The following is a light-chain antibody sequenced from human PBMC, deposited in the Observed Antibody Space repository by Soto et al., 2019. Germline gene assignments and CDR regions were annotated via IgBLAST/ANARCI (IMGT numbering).Light chain of an antibody. Sequence: QSVLTQPPSASGTPGQKVTISCSGSSSNIGSNPVNWYQQLPGTAPKLLIYTSNERPSGVPDRFSGSKSGTSGSLAISGLQSEDEANYYCAAWDDSLKGVVFGGGTQLTVL. CDR1: SSNIGSNP. J-gene: IGLJ2*01. CDR3: AAWDDSLKGVV. V-gene: IGLV1-44*01. CDR2: TSN.